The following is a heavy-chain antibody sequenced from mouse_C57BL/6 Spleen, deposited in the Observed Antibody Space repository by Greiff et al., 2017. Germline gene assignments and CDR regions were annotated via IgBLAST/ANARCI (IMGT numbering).Heavy chain of an antibody. V-gene: IGHV6-3*01. CDR2: IRLKSDNYPT. J-gene: IGHJ3*01. CDR3: TTWDQFAH. Sequence: DVKLQESGGGLVQPGGPMKLSCVASGFTFTDYWMTWVRQSPGKGLGWVAQIRLKSDNYPTHYAEPVKGRFTISRGDSKSSVYLQMNNLRAEDTGIYYCTTWDQFAHWGQGTLVTVSA. D-gene: IGHD4-1*01. CDR1: GFTFTDYW.